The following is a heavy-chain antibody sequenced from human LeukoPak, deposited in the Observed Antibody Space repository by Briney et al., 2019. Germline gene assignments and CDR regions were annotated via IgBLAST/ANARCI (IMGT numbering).Heavy chain of an antibody. V-gene: IGHV3-30*18. CDR3: AKDLYPLAVAGPIDY. CDR1: EFTFSSYG. Sequence: GGSLRLSCAASEFTFSSYGMHWVRQAPGKGLEWVAVISYDGSNKYYADSVKGRFTISRDNSKNTLYLQMNSLRAEDTAVFYCAKDLYPLAVAGPIDYWGQGTLVTVSS. CDR2: ISYDGSNK. D-gene: IGHD6-19*01. J-gene: IGHJ4*02.